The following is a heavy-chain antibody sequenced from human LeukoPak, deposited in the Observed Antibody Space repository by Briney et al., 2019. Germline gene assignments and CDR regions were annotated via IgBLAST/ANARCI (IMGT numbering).Heavy chain of an antibody. CDR2: ISSSSSYI. V-gene: IGHV3-21*01. D-gene: IGHD3-10*01. Sequence: GGSLRLSCAASGFTFSSYSMNWVRQAPGKGLEWVSSISSSSSYIYYADSVKGRFTISRDNAKNSLYLQMNSLRAEDTAVYYCANLGGYGSGSYYGIDYWGQGTLVTVSS. CDR3: ANLGGYGSGSYYGIDY. J-gene: IGHJ4*02. CDR1: GFTFSSYS.